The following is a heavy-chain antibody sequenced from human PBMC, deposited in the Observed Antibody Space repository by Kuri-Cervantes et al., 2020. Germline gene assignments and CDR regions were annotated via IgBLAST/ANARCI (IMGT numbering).Heavy chain of an antibody. Sequence: SGTLSLTCAVYGGSFSGYYWTRIRQPPGKGLEWIGEINHSGSTNYNPSLKSRVTISVDTSKNQFSLKLSSVTAADTAVYYCARAPLYYYGSGADYYYYGMAVWGQGTMVTVSS. CDR2: INHSGST. J-gene: IGHJ6*02. CDR3: ARAPLYYYGSGADYYYYGMAV. CDR1: GGSFSGYY. V-gene: IGHV4-34*01. D-gene: IGHD3-10*01.